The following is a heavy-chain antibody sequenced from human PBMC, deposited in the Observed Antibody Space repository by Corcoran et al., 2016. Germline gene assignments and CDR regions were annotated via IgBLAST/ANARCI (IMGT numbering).Heavy chain of an antibody. CDR3: TTDPQRGFWSGYPLIDY. CDR2: IKSKTDGGAT. Sequence: EVQLVESGGGLVKPGGSLRLSCAASGFTFSNAWMNWVRQAPGKGLEWVGRIKSKTDGGATDYAAPGKGRFTISRDDSKNTLYLQMNSLKTEDTAVYYCTTDPQRGFWSGYPLIDYWGQGTLVTVSS. D-gene: IGHD3-3*01. V-gene: IGHV3-15*07. J-gene: IGHJ4*02. CDR1: GFTFSNAW.